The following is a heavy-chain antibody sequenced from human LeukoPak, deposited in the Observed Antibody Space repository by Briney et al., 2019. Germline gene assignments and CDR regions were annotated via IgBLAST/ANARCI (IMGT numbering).Heavy chain of an antibody. D-gene: IGHD3-3*01. CDR2: IYPRDGST. J-gene: IGHJ4*02. Sequence: ASVKVSCKASGYTFTSNYIHWVRQAPGQGLEWMGMIYPRDGSTSYAQKFQGRVTVTRDTSTSTVHMELSGLRSEDTAVYYCARETYDFWSGYYTGIDYWGQGTLVTVSS. CDR3: ARETYDFWSGYYTGIDY. CDR1: GYTFTSNY. V-gene: IGHV1-46*01.